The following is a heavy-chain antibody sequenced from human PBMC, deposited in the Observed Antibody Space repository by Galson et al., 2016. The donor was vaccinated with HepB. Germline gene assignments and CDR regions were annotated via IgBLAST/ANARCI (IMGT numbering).Heavy chain of an antibody. D-gene: IGHD6-13*01. CDR1: GFIVSSSY. V-gene: IGHV3-66*02. CDR3: AHKDSWFRHFDY. CDR2: IYSDNST. Sequence: SLRLSCAASGFIVSSSYVTWVRQAPGKGLEWVSIIYSDNSTYYADSVKGRFTISRDTSRNTVYLQMNSLRAEDSAVYYCAHKDSWFRHFDYWGQGTLVTVSS. J-gene: IGHJ4*02.